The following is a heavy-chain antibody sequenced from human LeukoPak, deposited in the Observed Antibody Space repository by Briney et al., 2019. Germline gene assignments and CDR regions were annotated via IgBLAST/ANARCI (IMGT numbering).Heavy chain of an antibody. CDR3: ARETRGYSYGSPDY. V-gene: IGHV1-18*01. J-gene: IGHJ4*02. CDR1: GYTFTSYG. D-gene: IGHD5-18*01. CDR2: ISAYNGNT. Sequence: ASVKVSCKASGYTFTSYGISWVRQAPGQGLEWMGWISAYNGNTNYAQKLRGRVTMTTDTSTSTAYMELRSLRSDDTAVYYCARETRGYSYGSPDYWGQGTLVTVSS.